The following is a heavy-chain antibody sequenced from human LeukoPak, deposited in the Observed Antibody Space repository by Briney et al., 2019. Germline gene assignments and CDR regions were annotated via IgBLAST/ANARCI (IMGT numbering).Heavy chain of an antibody. D-gene: IGHD5-24*01. V-gene: IGHV5-51*01. CDR3: AREPPRGARDGYSFDY. J-gene: IGHJ4*02. CDR2: IYPGDSDT. CDR1: GYSFTSYW. Sequence: GESLKISCKGSGYSFTSYWIGWVRQMPGKGLEWMGIIYPGDSDTKYSPSFQGQVTISVDKSINTAYLQWSSLKASDTAMYYCAREPPRGARDGYSFDYWGQGTLVTVSS.